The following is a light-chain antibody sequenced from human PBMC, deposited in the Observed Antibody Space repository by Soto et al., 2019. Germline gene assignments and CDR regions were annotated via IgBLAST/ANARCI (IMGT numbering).Light chain of an antibody. Sequence: DIKLTQSPSTLSASMGDRVTISFRASQSINNYLAWYQQKPGKAPKLLIYKASTLESGVPSTFSGSGSGTEFSLTISSLQPDDFATYYCQQYGNLWTFGQGTKV. J-gene: IGKJ1*01. V-gene: IGKV1-5*03. CDR1: QSINNY. CDR2: KAS. CDR3: QQYGNLWT.